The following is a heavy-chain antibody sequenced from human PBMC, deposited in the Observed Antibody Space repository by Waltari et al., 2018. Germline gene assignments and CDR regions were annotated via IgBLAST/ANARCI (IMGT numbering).Heavy chain of an antibody. Sequence: EVQLLQSGAELKKPGTAVKISCQLSGYTFTDYYIHWVQQPPGKGLQWMGLMEPEDGQTIYAEAFQGRVTITADTSIDTVYMELSSLTSDDAAVFYCATALGDSISASRPFDIWGQGTVITVSS. D-gene: IGHD3-3*02. J-gene: IGHJ3*02. CDR3: ATALGDSISASRPFDI. CDR2: MEPEDGQT. V-gene: IGHV1-69-2*01. CDR1: GYTFTDYY.